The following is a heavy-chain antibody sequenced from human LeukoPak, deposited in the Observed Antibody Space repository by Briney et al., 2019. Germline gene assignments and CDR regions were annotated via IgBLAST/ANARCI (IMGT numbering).Heavy chain of an antibody. Sequence: SETLSLTCTVSGDSISSGDYYWSWIRQPAGKGLEWIGRIYTSGSTNYNPSLMSRVTMSVDTSKNQFSLKLSSVTAADTAVYYCARIGGVRLKDYYMDVWGKGTTVTISS. CDR3: ARIGGVRLKDYYMDV. V-gene: IGHV4-61*02. CDR1: GDSISSGDYY. CDR2: IYTSGST. D-gene: IGHD4-17*01. J-gene: IGHJ6*03.